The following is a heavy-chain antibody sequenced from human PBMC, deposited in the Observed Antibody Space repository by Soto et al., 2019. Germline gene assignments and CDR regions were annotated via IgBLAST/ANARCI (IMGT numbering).Heavy chain of an antibody. CDR2: VYYSGST. D-gene: IGHD3-3*01. Sequence: SETLSLTCTVSGGSMSSYYWSWIRQPPGKGLEWIASVYYSGSTNYNPSLKSRVTISLDTSKNQFSLKLSSVTAADTAVYYCAREKRSGYDFWNSHNWFDPWGQGTLVTVSS. CDR3: AREKRSGYDFWNSHNWFDP. CDR1: GGSMSSYY. J-gene: IGHJ5*02. V-gene: IGHV4-59*01.